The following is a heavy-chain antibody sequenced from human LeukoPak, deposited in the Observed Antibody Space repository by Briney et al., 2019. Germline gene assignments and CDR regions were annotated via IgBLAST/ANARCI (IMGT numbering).Heavy chain of an antibody. CDR1: GGSFSSYY. J-gene: IGHJ6*03. CDR2: ISHRGSI. CDR3: ARGRGGSSYSGYYYYYMDV. Sequence: PSETLSLTCAVYGGSFSSYYWSWIRQPPGKGLEWIGEISHRGSINYNPSLKSRVTISVDTSKNQFSLKLSSVTAADTAVYYCARGRGGSSYSGYYYYYMDVWGKGTTVTVSS. V-gene: IGHV4-34*01. D-gene: IGHD6-6*01.